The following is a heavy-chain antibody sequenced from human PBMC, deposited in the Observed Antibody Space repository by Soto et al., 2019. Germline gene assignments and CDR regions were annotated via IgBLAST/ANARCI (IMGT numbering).Heavy chain of an antibody. J-gene: IGHJ4*02. V-gene: IGHV1-69*13. D-gene: IGHD3-22*01. CDR2: VIPMFGSK. CDR1: GGTFSNYG. CDR3: TRESYYHSSGGPQEFDS. Sequence: SVKVSCKASGGTFSNYGISWVRQAPGQGLEWMGGVIPMFGSKNYAQKFQGRVTITADESTTTAFMELSSLRSENTAIYYCTRESYYHSSGGPQEFDSWGQGTLVTLSS.